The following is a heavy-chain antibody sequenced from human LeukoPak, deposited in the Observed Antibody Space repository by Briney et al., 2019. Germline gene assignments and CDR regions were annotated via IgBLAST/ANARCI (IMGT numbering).Heavy chain of an antibody. CDR1: GFTVSSNC. J-gene: IGHJ4*02. Sequence: GGSLRLSCAASGFTVSSNCMSWVRQAPGKGLEWVSAISGSGGRTYYADSVKGRFTISRDNSKNTLYLQMNSLRAEDTAVYYCAKDRGGYEMYYFDYWGQGTLVTVSS. V-gene: IGHV3-23*01. CDR3: AKDRGGYEMYYFDY. CDR2: ISGSGGRT. D-gene: IGHD3-10*01.